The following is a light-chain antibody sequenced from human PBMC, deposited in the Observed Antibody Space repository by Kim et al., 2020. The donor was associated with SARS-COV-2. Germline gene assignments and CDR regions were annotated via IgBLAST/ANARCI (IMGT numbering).Light chain of an antibody. Sequence: GQSVTISCTGTSSDVGGYNYVSWYQRRPRNAPKLMIYDVSKRPSGVPDRFSGSKSGNTASLTISGLQAEDEADYYCCSYAGSYTWVFGGGPKLTVL. CDR2: DVS. J-gene: IGLJ3*02. V-gene: IGLV2-11*01. CDR1: SSDVGGYNY. CDR3: CSYAGSYTWV.